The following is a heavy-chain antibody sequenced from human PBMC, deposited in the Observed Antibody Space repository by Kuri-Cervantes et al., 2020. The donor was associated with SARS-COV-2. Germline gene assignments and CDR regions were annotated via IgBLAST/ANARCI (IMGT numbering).Heavy chain of an antibody. CDR3: ASALVFTVTPFDY. CDR2: ISAYNGNT. Sequence: ASVKVSCKASGYTFTSYGISWVRQAPGQGLEWMGWISAYNGNTNYAQKLQGRVTMTTDTSTSTAYMELRSLRAEDTAVYYCASALVFTVTPFDYWGQGTLVTVSS. CDR1: GYTFTSYG. D-gene: IGHD4-17*01. J-gene: IGHJ4*02. V-gene: IGHV1-18*01.